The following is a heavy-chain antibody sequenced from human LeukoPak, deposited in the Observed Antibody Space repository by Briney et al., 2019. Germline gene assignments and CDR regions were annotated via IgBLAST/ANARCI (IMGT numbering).Heavy chain of an antibody. D-gene: IGHD3-10*01. V-gene: IGHV3-30-3*01. CDR1: GFTFSSYA. CDR3: ARVGSVLGAFDI. J-gene: IGHJ3*02. Sequence: GRSLRLSCGASGFTFSSYAMHWVRQAPGKGLEWVAVISYDGSNKYYADSVKGRFTISRDNSKNTLYLQMNSLRAEDTAVYYCARVGSVLGAFDIWGQGTMVTVSS. CDR2: ISYDGSNK.